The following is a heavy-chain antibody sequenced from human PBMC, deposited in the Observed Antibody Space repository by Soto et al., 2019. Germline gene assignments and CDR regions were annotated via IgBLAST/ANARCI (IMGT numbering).Heavy chain of an antibody. CDR1: GFTVSSNY. Sequence: GGSLRLSCAASGFTVSSNYMSWVRQAPGKGLEWVSVIYSGGSTYYADSVKGRFTISRDNSKNTLYLQMNSLRAKDTAVYYCARDLVVPAAIGRYGMDVWGQGTTVTVSS. D-gene: IGHD2-2*01. CDR2: IYSGGST. J-gene: IGHJ6*02. CDR3: ARDLVVPAAIGRYGMDV. V-gene: IGHV3-66*01.